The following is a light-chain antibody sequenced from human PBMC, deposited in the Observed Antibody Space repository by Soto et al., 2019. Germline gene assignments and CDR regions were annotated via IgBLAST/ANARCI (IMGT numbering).Light chain of an antibody. Sequence: QSALTQPPSVSGSPGQSITISCTGTSSDVGGYNYVSWYQQHPGKAPKLMIYEVSNRPSGVSNRFSGSKSGNTASLTISGLQAEDEADYYCSSYTSSSTYVFGTGTKV. CDR3: SSYTSSSTYV. J-gene: IGLJ1*01. CDR1: SSDVGGYNY. V-gene: IGLV2-14*01. CDR2: EVS.